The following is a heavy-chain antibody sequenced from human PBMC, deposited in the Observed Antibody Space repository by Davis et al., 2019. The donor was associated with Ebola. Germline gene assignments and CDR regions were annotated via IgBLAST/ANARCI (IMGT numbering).Heavy chain of an antibody. D-gene: IGHD5-12*01. CDR3: ARSGLRGRVDY. V-gene: IGHV4-59*01. CDR2: IYYSGST. CDR1: GGSSSGYY. J-gene: IGHJ4*02. Sequence: MPSETLSPTCAVYGGSSSGYYWSWIRQPPGKGLAWFGFIYYSGSTHYNPSLKSRVTISVDTSKNQFSLKLSSVTAADTDVYYCARSGLRGRVDYWGQGTLVTVSS.